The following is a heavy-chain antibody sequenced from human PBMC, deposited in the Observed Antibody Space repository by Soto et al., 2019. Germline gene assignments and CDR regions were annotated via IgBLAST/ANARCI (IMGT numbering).Heavy chain of an antibody. V-gene: IGHV1-69*01. D-gene: IGHD3-22*01. J-gene: IGHJ3*02. CDR1: GGTFSSYA. CDR2: IIPIFGTA. CDR3: VRDYDYYDSSGYYSDAFDI. Sequence: QVQLVQSGAEVKKPGSSVKVSCKASGGTFSSYAISWVRQAPGQGLEWMGGIIPIFGTANYAQKFQGRVTITADESTSTAYMELSSLRSEDTAVYYCVRDYDYYDSSGYYSDAFDIWGQGTMVTVSS.